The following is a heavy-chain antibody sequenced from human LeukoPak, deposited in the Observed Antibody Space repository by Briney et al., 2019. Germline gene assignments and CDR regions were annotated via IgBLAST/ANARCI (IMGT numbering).Heavy chain of an antibody. V-gene: IGHV4-59*08. CDR1: GGSISSYY. J-gene: IGHJ6*02. CDR2: IYYSGST. Sequence: SETLSLTCTVSGGSISSYYWSWIRQPPGKGLEWIGYIYYSGSTNYNSSLKSRVTISVDTSKNQFSLKLSSVTAADTAVYYCAMTGGYDFWSGYHYYGMDVWGQGTTVTVSS. D-gene: IGHD3-3*01. CDR3: AMTGGYDFWSGYHYYGMDV.